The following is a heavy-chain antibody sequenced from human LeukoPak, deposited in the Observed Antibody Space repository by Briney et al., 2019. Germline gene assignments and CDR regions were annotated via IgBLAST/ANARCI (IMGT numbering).Heavy chain of an antibody. Sequence: GGSLRLSCAASGFTVSSNYMSWVRQAPGKGLEWVSVIYSGGSTYYADSVKGRFTISRDNSKNTLYLQMNSLRAEDTAVYYCARDQLVVPAAIGYYHYYGMDVWGQGTTVTVSS. J-gene: IGHJ6*02. CDR3: ARDQLVVPAAIGYYHYYGMDV. D-gene: IGHD2-2*01. V-gene: IGHV3-53*01. CDR2: IYSGGST. CDR1: GFTVSSNY.